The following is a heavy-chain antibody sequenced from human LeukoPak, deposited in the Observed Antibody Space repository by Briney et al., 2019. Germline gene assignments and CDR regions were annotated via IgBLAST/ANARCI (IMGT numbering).Heavy chain of an antibody. V-gene: IGHV1-2*06. Sequence: ASVTVSCKASGYTFTGYYMHWVRQAPGQGVEWMGRINPNRGGTNYAQKFHGRVTMTRDTYISKAYMEMSRLRSDDTAVYYCARSRILYYGSGIYYNELDYWGQGTLVTVSS. CDR1: GYTFTGYY. CDR3: ARSRILYYGSGIYYNELDY. CDR2: INPNRGGT. D-gene: IGHD3-10*01. J-gene: IGHJ4*02.